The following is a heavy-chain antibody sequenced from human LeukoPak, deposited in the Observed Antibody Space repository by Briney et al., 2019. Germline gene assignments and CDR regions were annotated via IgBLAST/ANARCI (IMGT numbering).Heavy chain of an antibody. CDR3: ARAMSQWLGDISYDY. V-gene: IGHV3-23*01. CDR2: ISGSGGST. D-gene: IGHD6-19*01. Sequence: GGSLRLSCAASGFTFSSYAMSWVRQAPGKGLEWVSAISGSGGSTYYADSVKGRFTISRDNSKNTLYLQMTSLRAEDTAVYCCARAMSQWLGDISYDYWCQGTLVNVSA. CDR1: GFTFSSYA. J-gene: IGHJ4*02.